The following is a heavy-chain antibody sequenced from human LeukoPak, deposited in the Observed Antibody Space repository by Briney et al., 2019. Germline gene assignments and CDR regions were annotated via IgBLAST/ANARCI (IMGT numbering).Heavy chain of an antibody. Sequence: GASVKVSCKASGYTFTGYYMHWVRQAPGQGLEWMGWINPNSGGTNYAQKFQGRVTMTRDTSISTAYMELSRLRSEDTAVYYCARAMIAQGWFDPWGQGTLVTVSS. V-gene: IGHV1-2*02. CDR1: GYTFTGYY. J-gene: IGHJ5*02. CDR3: ARAMIAQGWFDP. D-gene: IGHD3-22*01. CDR2: INPNSGGT.